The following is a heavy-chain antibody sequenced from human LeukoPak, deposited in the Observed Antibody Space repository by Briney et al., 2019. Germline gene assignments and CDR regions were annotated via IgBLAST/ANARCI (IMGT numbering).Heavy chain of an antibody. CDR3: AREGSSGFYPH. Sequence: PGGSLRLSCAASGFTFSSYAMSWVRQAPGKGLEWVSAISGTGGRTYYADSVKGRFTISRDNSRNTLFLQMDSLRAEDTAFYYCAREGSSGFYPHWGQGILVTVSS. CDR2: ISGTGGRT. D-gene: IGHD3-22*01. CDR1: GFTFSSYA. V-gene: IGHV3-23*01. J-gene: IGHJ4*02.